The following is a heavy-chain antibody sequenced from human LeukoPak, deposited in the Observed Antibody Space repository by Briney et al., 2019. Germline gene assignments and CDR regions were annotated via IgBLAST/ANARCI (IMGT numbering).Heavy chain of an antibody. Sequence: PGGPLRLSCAASGFTFSDYWMSWVRQAPGQGLEWVAKINQDGREQHFADSVKGRFTISRDNAKNSLFLQMDSLRAEDTAVYYCTGGALDYWGQGALVTVSS. CDR2: INQDGREQ. J-gene: IGHJ4*02. CDR1: GFTFSDYW. V-gene: IGHV3-7*04. CDR3: TGGALDY.